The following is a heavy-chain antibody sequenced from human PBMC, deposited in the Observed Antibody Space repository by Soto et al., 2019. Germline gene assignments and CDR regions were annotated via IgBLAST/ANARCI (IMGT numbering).Heavy chain of an antibody. CDR1: GFTFGDYA. Sequence: GGSLRLSCTASGFTFGDYAMSWFRQAPGKGLEWVGFIRSKAYGGTTEYAASVKGRFTISRDDSKSIAYLQMNSLKTEDTAVYYCTRAADYDILTGYYVVFPWFDPWGQGTLVTVSS. CDR2: IRSKAYGGTT. D-gene: IGHD3-9*01. CDR3: TRAADYDILTGYYVVFPWFDP. J-gene: IGHJ5*02. V-gene: IGHV3-49*03.